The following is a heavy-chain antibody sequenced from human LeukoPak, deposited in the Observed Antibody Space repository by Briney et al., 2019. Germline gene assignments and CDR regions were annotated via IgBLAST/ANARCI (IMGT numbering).Heavy chain of an antibody. D-gene: IGHD3-22*01. V-gene: IGHV3-7*04. CDR3: ARGRGYYDTSGAFDN. CDR2: IKQTGSEK. Sequence: GGSLRLSCAASGFTFSSYWMSWVRQVPGKGLEWVANIKQTGSEKFYVDSVKGRFTISRDNAKNSLYLQMNSLRAEDTAAYYCARGRGYYDTSGAFDNWGQGTLVTVSS. J-gene: IGHJ4*02. CDR1: GFTFSSYW.